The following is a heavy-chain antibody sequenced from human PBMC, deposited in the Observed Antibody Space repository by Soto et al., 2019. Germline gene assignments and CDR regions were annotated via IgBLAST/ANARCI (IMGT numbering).Heavy chain of an antibody. J-gene: IGHJ4*02. V-gene: IGHV1-24*01. CDR2: FDPEDGET. Sequence: ASVKVSCKVSGYTLTELSMHWVRQAPGKGLEWMGGFDPEDGETIYAQKFQGRVTMTRDTSTSTVYMELSSLRSEDTAVYYCARERQGPFDYWGQGTLVTVSS. CDR1: GYTLTELS. CDR3: ARERQGPFDY.